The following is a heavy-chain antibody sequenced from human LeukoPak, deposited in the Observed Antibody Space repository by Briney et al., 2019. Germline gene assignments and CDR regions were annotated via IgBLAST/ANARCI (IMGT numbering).Heavy chain of an antibody. CDR1: GYTFINNW. Sequence: ASVKVSCKASGYTFINNWMHWVRQAPGQGLEWVGLINPTGSGTLYAQKFQGRVTMTTDTSTTTAYMELRSLRSDDTAVYYCARAGAVVDNWFDPWGQGTLVTVSS. J-gene: IGHJ5*02. CDR3: ARAGAVVDNWFDP. V-gene: IGHV1-46*01. D-gene: IGHD2-15*01. CDR2: INPTGSGT.